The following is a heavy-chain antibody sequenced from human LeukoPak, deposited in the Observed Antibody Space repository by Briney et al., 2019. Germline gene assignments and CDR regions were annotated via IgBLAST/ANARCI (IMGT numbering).Heavy chain of an antibody. CDR3: ARDRGDYYYLDY. V-gene: IGHV3-33*08. CDR2: IWYDGSKK. D-gene: IGHD4-17*01. CDR1: GFTFSSYW. J-gene: IGHJ4*02. Sequence: GGSLRLSCAASGFTFSSYWMSWVRQAPGKGLEWVAFIWYDGSKKFYVDSVKGRFTISRDNSKNTLYLEMNSLRAEDTAVYYCARDRGDYYYLDYWGQGTLVTVSS.